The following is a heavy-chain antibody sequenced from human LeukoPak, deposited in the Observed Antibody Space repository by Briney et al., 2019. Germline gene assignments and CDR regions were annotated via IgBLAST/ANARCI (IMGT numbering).Heavy chain of an antibody. CDR2: VYTTGST. V-gene: IGHV4-61*02. J-gene: IGHJ4*02. D-gene: IGHD2-2*01. Sequence: PSETLSPTCIASGDSISRGSHYWSWIRQPAGKGLEWIGRVYTTGSTDYNPSLKRRVSISVDTSRNQFSLRVNSVTAADTAVYYCARGTGSDFESWGQGTLVTVSS. CDR1: GDSISRGSHY. CDR3: ARGTGSDFES.